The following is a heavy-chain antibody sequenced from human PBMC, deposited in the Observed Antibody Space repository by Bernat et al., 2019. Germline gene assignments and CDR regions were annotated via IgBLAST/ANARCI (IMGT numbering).Heavy chain of an antibody. CDR1: GFTFSDYW. CDR2: LNQDATKK. J-gene: IGHJ5*02. Sequence: EVQLVESGGGLVKPGGSLSPSCPASGFTFSDYWLSWVGKAPGKGLEWVANLNQDATKKNYGGSVKGRFSISRDNSKKSLYLQMNSLRVEDTAVYYCARDLGGGEEIPWGQGTLVTVSS. V-gene: IGHV3-7*03. CDR3: ARDLGGGEEIP. D-gene: IGHD5-24*01.